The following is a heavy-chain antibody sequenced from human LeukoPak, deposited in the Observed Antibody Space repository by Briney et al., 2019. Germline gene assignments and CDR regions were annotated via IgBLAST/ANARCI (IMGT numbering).Heavy chain of an antibody. Sequence: GGSLRLSCAASGFIFSKYWMSWVRQGPGEGPEWVANINQRGSEKYYVDSVKGRFTISRDNAKNSLDLQMNSLRVEDTAIYYCARLVVPPGNRGWYYEHWGQGTLVTVSS. CDR2: INQRGSEK. CDR1: GFIFSKYW. V-gene: IGHV3-7*03. J-gene: IGHJ4*02. CDR3: ARLVVPPGNRGWYYEH. D-gene: IGHD2-2*01.